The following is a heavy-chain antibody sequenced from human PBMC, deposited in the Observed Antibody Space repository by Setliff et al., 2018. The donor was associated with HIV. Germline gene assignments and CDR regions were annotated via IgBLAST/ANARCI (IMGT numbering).Heavy chain of an antibody. Sequence: TLSLTCTVSGGSISSGTYFWSWIRQPAGKGLEWIGHIHTSGNANYNPSLNSRVTISVDTSKNHFSLKLSSVTAADTAVYYCARRGDYGGMGYWGLGTLVTVSS. V-gene: IGHV4-61*09. D-gene: IGHD4-17*01. CDR2: IHTSGNA. J-gene: IGHJ4*02. CDR1: GGSISSGTYF. CDR3: ARRGDYGGMGY.